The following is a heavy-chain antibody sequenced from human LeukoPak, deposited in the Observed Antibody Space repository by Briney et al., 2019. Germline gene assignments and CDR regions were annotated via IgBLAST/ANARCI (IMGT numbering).Heavy chain of an antibody. CDR2: ISGSGGST. J-gene: IGHJ4*02. CDR1: GFTFSSYA. V-gene: IGHV3-23*01. CDR3: ANGDYYDSSGYYDY. D-gene: IGHD3-22*01. Sequence: PGGSLRLSCAASGFTFSSYAMSWVRQAPGKGLEWVSAISGSGGSTYYADSVKGRFTISRDNSKNTLYLQMNSLGAEDTAVYYCANGDYYDSSGYYDYWGQGTLVTVSS.